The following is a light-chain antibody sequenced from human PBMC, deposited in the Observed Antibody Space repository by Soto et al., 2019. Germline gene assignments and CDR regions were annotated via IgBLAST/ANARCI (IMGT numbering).Light chain of an antibody. CDR2: NNN. V-gene: IGLV1-44*01. CDR3: SSYTSSSTVV. Sequence: QSVLTQPPSASGTPGQRVTISCSGSSSNIGRNTVNWYQQLPGTAPKVLIYNNNQRPSGVPDRFSGSKSGTSASLAISGLQSEDEADYYCSSYTSSSTVVFGGGTKLTVL. J-gene: IGLJ2*01. CDR1: SSNIGRNT.